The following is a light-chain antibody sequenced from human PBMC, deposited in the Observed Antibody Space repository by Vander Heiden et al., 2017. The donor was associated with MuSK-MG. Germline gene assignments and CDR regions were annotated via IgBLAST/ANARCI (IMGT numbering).Light chain of an antibody. CDR1: SRDVGGYNY. Sequence: QSALTQPASVSGSPGQSITISCTGTSRDVGGYNYVSWYQQHPGKAPKLMIYDVSNRPSGVSNRFSGSKSGNTASLTISGRQAGDEADYYCSSYTSSSLYVFGTGTKVTVL. CDR2: DVS. CDR3: SSYTSSSLYV. J-gene: IGLJ1*01. V-gene: IGLV2-14*03.